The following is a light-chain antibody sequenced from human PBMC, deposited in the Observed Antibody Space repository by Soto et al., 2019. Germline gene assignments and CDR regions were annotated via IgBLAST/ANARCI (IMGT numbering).Light chain of an antibody. J-gene: IGKJ3*01. V-gene: IGKV3-20*01. Sequence: EIVLTQSPGTLSLSPGERATLSCRASQSVSSSYLAWYQQKPGQAPRLLIYGASSRPTGIPDRFSGSGSGAYFTLTISRLEPEDFAVYECEQYGSSPRVTFGPGTKVDIK. CDR2: GAS. CDR3: EQYGSSPRVT. CDR1: QSVSSSY.